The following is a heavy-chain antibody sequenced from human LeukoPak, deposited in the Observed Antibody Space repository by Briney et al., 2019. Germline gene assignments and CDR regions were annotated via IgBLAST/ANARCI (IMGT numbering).Heavy chain of an antibody. CDR1: GGSFSGYY. CDR3: ARVTKTTRGPVRAFDI. D-gene: IGHD4-11*01. CDR2: INHSGST. V-gene: IGHV4-34*01. J-gene: IGHJ3*02. Sequence: PSETLSLTCAVYGGSFSGYYWSWIRQPPGKGLEWIGEINHSGSTKYNPSLKSRVTISVDTSKNQFSLKLSSETAADTAVYDCARVTKTTRGPVRAFDIWGQGTMVTVSS.